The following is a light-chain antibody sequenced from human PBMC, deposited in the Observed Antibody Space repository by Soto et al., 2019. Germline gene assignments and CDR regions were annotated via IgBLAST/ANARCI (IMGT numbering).Light chain of an antibody. V-gene: IGLV1-44*01. CDR3: ATWDDSLNGL. CDR1: SSNIGSNS. Sequence: QSVLTQPPSASGTPGQRVTISCSGSSSNIGSNSVNWYQQLPGTAPKLLIYDNDQRPSGVPDRFSGSKSGTSASLAISGLQSEDEADYYCATWDDSLNGLFGGGTQLTVL. CDR2: DND. J-gene: IGLJ2*01.